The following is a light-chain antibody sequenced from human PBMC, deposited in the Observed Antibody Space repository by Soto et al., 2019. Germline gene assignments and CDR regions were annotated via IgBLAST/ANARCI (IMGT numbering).Light chain of an antibody. CDR2: GAS. CDR1: QSVSSSF. Sequence: EIVLTQSPGTLSLSPGERATLSCRASQSVSSSFLAWYQQRPGQAPRLLIFGASYRATGIPDRFSGSGSGTDFTLTISRLEPEDFAVYYCQHYGNSPPEYTFGPGTIVDSK. CDR3: QHYGNSPPEYT. J-gene: IGKJ3*01. V-gene: IGKV3-20*01.